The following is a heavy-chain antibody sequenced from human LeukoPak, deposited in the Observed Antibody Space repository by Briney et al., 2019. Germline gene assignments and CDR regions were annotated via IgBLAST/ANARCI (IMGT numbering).Heavy chain of an antibody. CDR1: GYTFYYYG. V-gene: IGHV1-69*06. Sequence: GASVKVSCKASGYTFYYYGISWVRQAPGQGLEWMGGIIPMSDTANYPQKFRGRLTITADIPTSTVYMELSSLRSEDTAVYYCAREDDTGRYMGDDAFDIWGQGTMVTVSS. CDR2: IIPMSDTA. J-gene: IGHJ3*02. CDR3: AREDDTGRYMGDDAFDI. D-gene: IGHD1-26*01.